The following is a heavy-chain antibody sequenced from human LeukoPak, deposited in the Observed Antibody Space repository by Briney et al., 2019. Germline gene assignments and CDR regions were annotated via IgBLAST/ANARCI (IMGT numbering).Heavy chain of an antibody. CDR2: FDPEDGEI. V-gene: IGHV1-24*01. Sequence: GASVKVSCKISGYTLTELSMHWVRQAPGKGLEWMGGFDPEDGEIIYAQRFQGRVTMTEDTSTDTAYMELSSLRSEDTAVYYCATASQSGWPYFDYWGQGTLVAVSS. CDR1: GYTLTELS. CDR3: ATASQSGWPYFDY. J-gene: IGHJ4*02. D-gene: IGHD6-25*01.